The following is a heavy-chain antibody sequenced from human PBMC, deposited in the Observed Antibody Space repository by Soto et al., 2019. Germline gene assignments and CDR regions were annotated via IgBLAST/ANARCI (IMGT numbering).Heavy chain of an antibody. D-gene: IGHD3-10*01. Sequence: GGSLRLSCETSGFIFKMYWMHWVRQDPGQGPQWVARITDDGSTTYYAASVEGRFTISRDNAKNALYLQMTSLRPDDTAVYYCTRGPRPTSIGTGAFWGQGTLVTVSS. J-gene: IGHJ4*02. CDR3: TRGPRPTSIGTGAF. CDR2: ITDDGSTT. CDR1: GFIFKMYW. V-gene: IGHV3-74*01.